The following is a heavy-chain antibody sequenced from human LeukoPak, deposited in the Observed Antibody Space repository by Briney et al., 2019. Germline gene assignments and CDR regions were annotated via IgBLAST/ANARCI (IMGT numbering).Heavy chain of an antibody. CDR3: AKVAVPVRNYDAFDI. Sequence: PGGSLRLSCAASGFTFSSYAMSWVRQAPGKGLEWVSAISGSDSSTYYTDSVKGRFTISRDNSKNTLYLQMNSLRDEDTAVYYCAKVAVPVRNYDAFDIWGQGTLVTVSS. V-gene: IGHV3-23*01. J-gene: IGHJ3*02. D-gene: IGHD1-7*01. CDR1: GFTFSSYA. CDR2: ISGSDSST.